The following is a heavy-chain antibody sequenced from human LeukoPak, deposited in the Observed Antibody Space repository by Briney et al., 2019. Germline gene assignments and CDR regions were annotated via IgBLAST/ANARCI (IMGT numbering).Heavy chain of an antibody. CDR2: MNPNSGNT. Sequence: GASVKVSCKASGYTFTSYDINWVRQATGQGLEWMGWMNPNSGNTGYAQKFQGRVTITRNTSISTAYMELSSLRSEDTAVYYCARAGSITILGVVIMAAFDIWGQGTMVTVSS. V-gene: IGHV1-8*03. CDR1: GYTFTSYD. J-gene: IGHJ3*02. D-gene: IGHD3-3*01. CDR3: ARAGSITILGVVIMAAFDI.